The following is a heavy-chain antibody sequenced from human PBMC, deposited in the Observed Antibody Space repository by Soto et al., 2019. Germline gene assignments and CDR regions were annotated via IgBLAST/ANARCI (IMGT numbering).Heavy chain of an antibody. CDR1: GFTFSSYG. V-gene: IGHV3-30*18. J-gene: IGHJ6*02. Sequence: QVQLVESGGGVVQPGRSLRLSCAASGFTFSSYGMHWVRQAPGKGLEWVAVILYDGSKKYCADSVKGRFTISRDNSKNAPYLQMSSLRAEHTALYYCVKDGSSGWPYFDDMDVWGRGTTVTVSS. CDR3: VKDGSSGWPYFDDMDV. D-gene: IGHD6-19*01. CDR2: ILYDGSKK.